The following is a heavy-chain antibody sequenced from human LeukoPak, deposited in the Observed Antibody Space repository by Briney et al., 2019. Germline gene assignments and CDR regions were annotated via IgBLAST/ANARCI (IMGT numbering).Heavy chain of an antibody. CDR3: VREILYCSGGSCYRGPFDN. V-gene: IGHV4-39*02. D-gene: IGHD2-15*01. J-gene: IGHJ4*02. CDR2: IYYSGNT. Sequence: SETLSLTCTVSGGSISSSSYYWGWIRQPPGKGPEWIGSIYYSGNTYYNPSLKSRVTISVDTSKNQFSLKLSSVTAADTAVYYCVREILYCSGGSCYRGPFDNWGQGTLVTVSS. CDR1: GGSISSSSYY.